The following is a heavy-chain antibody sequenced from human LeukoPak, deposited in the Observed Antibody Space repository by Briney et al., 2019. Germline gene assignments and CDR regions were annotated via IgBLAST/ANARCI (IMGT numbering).Heavy chain of an antibody. CDR3: ARSIAAAGTTGYYFDY. CDR2: INPNSGGT. J-gene: IGHJ4*02. D-gene: IGHD6-13*01. V-gene: IGHV1-2*02. CDR1: GYTFSEYY. Sequence: ASVKVSCKTSGYTFSEYYLHWVRQAPGQGLEWMGWINPNSGGTNYAQKFQGRVTTTRDTSISTAYMELSRLRSDDTAVYYCARSIAAAGTTGYYFDYWGQGTLVTVSS.